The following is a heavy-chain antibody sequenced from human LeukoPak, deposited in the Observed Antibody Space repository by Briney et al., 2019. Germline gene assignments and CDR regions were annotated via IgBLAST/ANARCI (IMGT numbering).Heavy chain of an antibody. CDR1: GFTFSSYS. V-gene: IGHV3-21*01. CDR3: ARDLGDGGSTGDY. CDR2: ISSSSSYI. J-gene: IGHJ4*02. D-gene: IGHD2-21*01. Sequence: PGGSLRLSCAASGFTFSSYSMNWVRQAPGKGLEWVSSISSSSSYIYYADSVKGRFTISRDNAKNSLYLQMNSLRAEDTAVYYCARDLGDGGSTGDYWGQGTLVTVSS.